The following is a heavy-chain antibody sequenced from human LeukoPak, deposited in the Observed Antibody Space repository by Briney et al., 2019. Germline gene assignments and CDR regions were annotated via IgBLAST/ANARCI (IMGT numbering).Heavy chain of an antibody. Sequence: SETLSLTCAVYGGSFSGYYWSWIRQPPGKGLEWIGEINHSGSTNYNPSLKSRVTISVDTSKNQFSLKLSSVTAADTAVYYCARAQGYSLGYWGQGTLVTVSS. CDR3: ARAQGYSLGY. D-gene: IGHD5-18*01. CDR2: INHSGST. CDR1: GGSFSGYY. J-gene: IGHJ4*02. V-gene: IGHV4-34*01.